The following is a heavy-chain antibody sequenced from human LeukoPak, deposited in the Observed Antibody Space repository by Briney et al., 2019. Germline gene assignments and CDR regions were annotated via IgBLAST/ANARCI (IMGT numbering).Heavy chain of an antibody. D-gene: IGHD2-21*02. V-gene: IGHV3-23*01. Sequence: VGSLRLSCVVSGFTFNKYAMSWVRQAPGKGLEWVSVISESGDKTLYAGSVRGRFTISRDNSNNTLSLQMNSLRAEDTALYYCAKGDDGDWSAFDFWGQGTMVTV. CDR3: AKGDDGDWSAFDF. J-gene: IGHJ3*01. CDR1: GFTFNKYA. CDR2: ISESGDKT.